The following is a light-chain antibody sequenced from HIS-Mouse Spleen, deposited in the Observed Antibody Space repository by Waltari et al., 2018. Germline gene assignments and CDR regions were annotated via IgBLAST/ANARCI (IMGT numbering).Light chain of an antibody. CDR3: QKYNSAPLIT. CDR2: AAS. J-gene: IGKJ5*01. V-gene: IGKV1-27*01. Sequence: DIQITQSPSSLSASVGDRFHLPCRARQGISNYLAWYQQKPGKVPKLLIYAASTLQSGVPSRFSGSGSGTDFTLTISSLQPEDVATYYCQKYNSAPLITFGQGTRLEIK. CDR1: QGISNY.